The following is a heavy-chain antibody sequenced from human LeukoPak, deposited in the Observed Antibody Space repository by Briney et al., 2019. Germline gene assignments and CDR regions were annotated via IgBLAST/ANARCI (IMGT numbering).Heavy chain of an antibody. D-gene: IGHD4-17*01. CDR1: RFTFSRSA. CDR2: ISGTADNI. Sequence: GGSLRLSCVASRFTFSRSAMSWVRQAPGKGLERVSSISGTADNIYSADSVQGRFTISRDNPKNTLYLQMNSLRADDTAVYYCVKDKSPTVTLGFDYWGQGTLVTVSS. V-gene: IGHV3-23*01. J-gene: IGHJ4*02. CDR3: VKDKSPTVTLGFDY.